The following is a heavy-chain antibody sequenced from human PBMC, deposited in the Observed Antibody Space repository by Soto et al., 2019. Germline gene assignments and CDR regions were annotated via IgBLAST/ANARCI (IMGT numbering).Heavy chain of an antibody. CDR3: AIDVEWLARQEVFEI. V-gene: IGHV1-18*01. Sequence: ASVKVSCKASGYTFTSYGISWVRQAPGQGLEWMGWISAYNGNTNYAQKLQGRVTMTTDTSTSTAYMELRSLRSDDTAVYYCAIDVEWLARQEVFEIRGQGTMVTVSS. D-gene: IGHD6-19*01. CDR1: GYTFTSYG. CDR2: ISAYNGNT. J-gene: IGHJ3*02.